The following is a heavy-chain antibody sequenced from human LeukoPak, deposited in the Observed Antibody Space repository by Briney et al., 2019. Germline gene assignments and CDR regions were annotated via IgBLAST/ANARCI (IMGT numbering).Heavy chain of an antibody. CDR3: ARLGSSWHIDY. D-gene: IGHD6-13*01. CDR2: ISSSSSYI. V-gene: IGHV3-21*01. J-gene: IGHJ4*02. CDR1: GFTFSSYE. Sequence: GGSLRLSCAASGFTFSSYEMNWVRQAPGKGLEWVSSISSSSSYIYYADSVKGRFTISRDNARNSLYLQMNSRRAEDTAVYYCARLGSSWHIDYWGQGTLVTVSS.